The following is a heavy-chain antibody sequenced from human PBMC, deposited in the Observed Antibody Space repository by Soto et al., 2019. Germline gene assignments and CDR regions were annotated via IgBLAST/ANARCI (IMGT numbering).Heavy chain of an antibody. CDR2: ISSSSSTI. D-gene: IGHD3-22*01. V-gene: IGHV3-48*02. Sequence: GGSLRLSCAASGFTFSSYSMNWVRQAPGKGLEWVSYISSSSSTIYYADSVKGRFTISRDNAKNSLYLQMNSLRDEDTAVYYCARDSPSSNYDSSGYYPEYFQHWGQGTLVTVSS. CDR1: GFTFSSYS. J-gene: IGHJ1*01. CDR3: ARDSPSSNYDSSGYYPEYFQH.